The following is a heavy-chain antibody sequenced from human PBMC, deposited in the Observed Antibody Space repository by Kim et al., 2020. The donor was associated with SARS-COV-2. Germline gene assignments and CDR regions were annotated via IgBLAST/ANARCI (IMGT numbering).Heavy chain of an antibody. J-gene: IGHJ5*02. CDR3: AKEWRVTTQTTGWDCFDT. V-gene: IGHV3-23*01. D-gene: IGHD4-17*01. Sequence: GGSLRLSCVASGFTFTTYTMNWVRQAPGKGLEWVSGISGGGGSTYYADSVKGRFTISGDSSKNTLYLQMNSLRVEETAVYYCAKEWRVTTQTTGWDCFDTWGQGTLVTVSS. CDR2: ISGGGGST. CDR1: GFTFTTYT.